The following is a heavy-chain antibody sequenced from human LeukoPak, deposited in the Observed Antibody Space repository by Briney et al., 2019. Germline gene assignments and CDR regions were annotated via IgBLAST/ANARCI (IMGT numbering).Heavy chain of an antibody. CDR2: ISGSGGST. J-gene: IGHJ4*02. V-gene: IGHV3-23*01. D-gene: IGHD3-10*01. CDR1: GFTFSSYA. Sequence: PGGSLRLSCAASGFTFSSYAMSWVRQAPGKGLEWVSAISGSGGSTYYADSVKGRFTISRDNSKNTLYLQVNSLRAEDTAVYYCAKNPSGRFGEGVFDYWGQGTLVTVSS. CDR3: AKNPSGRFGEGVFDY.